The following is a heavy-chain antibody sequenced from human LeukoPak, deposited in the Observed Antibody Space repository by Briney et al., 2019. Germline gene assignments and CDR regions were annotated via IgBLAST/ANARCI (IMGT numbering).Heavy chain of an antibody. V-gene: IGHV4-39*07. CDR1: GGSISSSSYY. Sequence: SETLSLTCTVSGGSISSSSYYWGWIRQPPGKGLEWIGEINHAGSTNSNPSLKSRVTFSIDTSKNQFSLKLSSVTAADTAVYYCARGGFGAGTYYRHLRHFDFWGQGILVPVSS. J-gene: IGHJ4*02. CDR3: ARGGFGAGTYYRHLRHFDF. D-gene: IGHD3-10*01. CDR2: INHAGST.